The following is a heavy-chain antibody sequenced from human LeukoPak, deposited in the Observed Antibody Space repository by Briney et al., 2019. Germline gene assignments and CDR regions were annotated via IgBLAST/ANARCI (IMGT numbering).Heavy chain of an antibody. V-gene: IGHV3-48*03. CDR2: ISSSGSTI. CDR3: AELGITTIGGV. D-gene: IGHD3-10*02. J-gene: IGHJ6*04. CDR1: GFTFSSYE. Sequence: GGTLRLSCTASGFTFSSYEMNWGRQAPGKGLEWVSYISSSGSTIYYADSVKGRFTISRDNAKNPLYLQMNSLRAEDTAVYYCAELGITTIGGVWGKGTTVTISS.